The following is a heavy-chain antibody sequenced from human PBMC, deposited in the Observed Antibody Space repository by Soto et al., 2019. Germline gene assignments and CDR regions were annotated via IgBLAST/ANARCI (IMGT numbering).Heavy chain of an antibody. V-gene: IGHV3-23*01. CDR3: ARGTYRGVPLIPAAMTDY. CDR2: ISGTGGST. D-gene: IGHD2-2*01. Sequence: PGGSLRLSCAASGFTFSSYAMSWVRQGPGKGLEWVSAISGTGGSTYYADSVKGRFTISRDNSKNTVYLQMNGLRAEDTAVYYCARGTYRGVPLIPAAMTDYWGQGTLVTVSS. J-gene: IGHJ4*02. CDR1: GFTFSSYA.